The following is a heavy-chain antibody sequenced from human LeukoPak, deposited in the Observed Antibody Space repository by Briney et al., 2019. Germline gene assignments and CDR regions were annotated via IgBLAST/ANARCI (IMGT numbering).Heavy chain of an antibody. CDR2: IIPIFGTA. Sequence: SVKVSCKASGGTFSSYAISWVRQAPGQGLEWMGGIIPIFGTANYAQKFQGRVTITTDESTSTAYMELSSLRSEDTAVYYCARDGWNPFTVTTGYFDYWGQGTLVTISS. J-gene: IGHJ4*02. D-gene: IGHD4-17*01. V-gene: IGHV1-69*05. CDR1: GGTFSSYA. CDR3: ARDGWNPFTVTTGYFDY.